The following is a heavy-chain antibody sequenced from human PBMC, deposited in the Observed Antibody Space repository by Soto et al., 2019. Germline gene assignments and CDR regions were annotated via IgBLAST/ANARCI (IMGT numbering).Heavy chain of an antibody. CDR2: ISYDSTNK. CDR3: GKDRGFEEFQMLYYSYYGLDG. Sequence: GGSLRLSGAASGFTFSDYCMHWVRQAPGKGLEWVAVISYDSTNKYYGDSVKGRFTISRDNSKNTLYLQMNSLRAEDRAVYYCGKDRGFEEFQMLYYSYYGLDGWGQGTTVPVCS. V-gene: IGHV3-30*18. CDR1: GFTFSDYC. D-gene: IGHD2-2*02. J-gene: IGHJ6*02.